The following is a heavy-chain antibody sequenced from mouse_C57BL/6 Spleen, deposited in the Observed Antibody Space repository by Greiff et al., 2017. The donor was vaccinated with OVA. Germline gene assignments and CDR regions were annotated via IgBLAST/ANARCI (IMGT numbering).Heavy chain of an antibody. CDR3: ARNDYDEGYFDY. CDR2: ISYDGSN. D-gene: IGHD2-4*01. CDR1: GYSITSGYY. J-gene: IGHJ2*01. V-gene: IGHV3-6*01. Sequence: EVQVVESGPGLVKPSQSLSLTCSVTGYSITSGYYWNWIRQFPGNKLEWMGYISYDGSNNYNPSLKNRISITRDTSKNQFFLKLNSVTTEDTATYYCARNDYDEGYFDYWGQGTTLTVSS.